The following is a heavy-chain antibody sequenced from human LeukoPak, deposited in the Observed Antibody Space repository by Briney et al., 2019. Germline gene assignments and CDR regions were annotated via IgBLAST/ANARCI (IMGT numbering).Heavy chain of an antibody. D-gene: IGHD3-22*01. CDR1: GYTFTGYY. Sequence: ASVKVSCKASGYTFTGYYMHWVRQAPGQGLEWMGWINPNSGGTNYAQKFQGWVTMTRDTSISTAYMELSRLRSDDTAVYYCARSQYYYDSRGYYYFDYWGQGTLVTVSS. CDR2: INPNSGGT. J-gene: IGHJ4*02. CDR3: ARSQYYYDSRGYYYFDY. V-gene: IGHV1-2*04.